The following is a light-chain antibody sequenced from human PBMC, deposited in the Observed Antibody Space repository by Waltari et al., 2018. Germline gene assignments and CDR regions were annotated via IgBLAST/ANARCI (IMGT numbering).Light chain of an antibody. Sequence: QSVLTQPPSTSGAPGQRITISCTGTRSNIGAGYYVSWYQQFPGPDPKLLIYENINRPSGVSDRFAGSKSGTSASLTITRLQSEDEADYYCSAWDTSLSAVLFGGGTRLTVL. CDR1: RSNIGAGYY. V-gene: IGLV1-40*01. CDR2: ENI. J-gene: IGLJ2*01. CDR3: SAWDTSLSAVL.